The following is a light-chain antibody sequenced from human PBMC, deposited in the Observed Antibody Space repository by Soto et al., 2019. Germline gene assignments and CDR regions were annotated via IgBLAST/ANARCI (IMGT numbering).Light chain of an antibody. Sequence: QSALTQPASVSGSPGQSITLSCTGSSSDLDSYNYGGYNWLSWYQQHPGKAPKLMIYDVSNRPSGVSNRFSGSKSGNTASLTISGLQAEDEADYYCSSYTTGGTVFGGGTQLTVL. CDR1: SSDLDSYNYGGYNW. V-gene: IGLV2-14*03. CDR2: DVS. J-gene: IGLJ2*01. CDR3: SSYTTGGTV.